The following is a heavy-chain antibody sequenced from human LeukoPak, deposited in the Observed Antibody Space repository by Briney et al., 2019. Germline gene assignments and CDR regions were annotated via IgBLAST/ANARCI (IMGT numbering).Heavy chain of an antibody. CDR2: ISYDGSNK. CDR3: ARDRAYSSSWYGIVLGPQH. V-gene: IGHV3-30*04. J-gene: IGHJ4*02. CDR1: GFTFSSYA. D-gene: IGHD6-13*01. Sequence: PGGSLRLSCAASGFTFSSYAMHWVRQAPGKGLEWVAVISYDGSNKYYADSVKGRFTISRDNSKNTLYLQMNSLRAEDTAVYYCARDRAYSSSWYGIVLGPQHWGQGTLVTVSS.